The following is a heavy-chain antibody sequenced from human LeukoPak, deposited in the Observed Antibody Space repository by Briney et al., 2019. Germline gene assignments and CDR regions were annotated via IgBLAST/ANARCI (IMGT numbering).Heavy chain of an antibody. Sequence: GGSLRLSCAASGFTFSSYAMGWVRQAPGKGLEWVSAISGSGGSTYYADSVKGRFTISRDNSKNTLYLQMNSLRAEDTAVYYCAKPSYYDSSGSTSNYYYYGMDVWGQGTTVTVSS. V-gene: IGHV3-23*01. J-gene: IGHJ6*02. D-gene: IGHD3-22*01. CDR2: ISGSGGST. CDR3: AKPSYYDSSGSTSNYYYYGMDV. CDR1: GFTFSSYA.